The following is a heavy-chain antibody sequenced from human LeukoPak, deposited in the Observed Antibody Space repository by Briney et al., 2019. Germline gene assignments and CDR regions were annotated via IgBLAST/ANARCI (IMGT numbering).Heavy chain of an antibody. CDR2: INPNSGGT. CDR1: GYTLTGYY. CDR3: ARASLTDYGDYESFYYYYGMDV. D-gene: IGHD4-17*01. J-gene: IGHJ6*02. V-gene: IGHV1-2*02. Sequence: ASVKVSCKASGYTLTGYYMHWVRQAPGQGLEWMGWINPNSGGTNYAQKFQGRVTMTRDTSISTAYMELSRLRSDDTAVYYCARASLTDYGDYESFYYYYGMDVWGQGTTVTVSS.